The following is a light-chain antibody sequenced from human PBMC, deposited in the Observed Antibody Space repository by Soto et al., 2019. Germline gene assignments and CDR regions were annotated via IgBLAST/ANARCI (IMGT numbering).Light chain of an antibody. CDR2: DAS. CDR1: QSISSW. V-gene: IGKV1-5*01. Sequence: DIQMTQSPSTLSASVGDRVTITCRARQSISSWLAWYQQKPGKAPKLLIYDASSLESGVPSRFSVSGSGTEFTLTISSLQPADFATYYCQQYNSYPGSFGQGTKLEIK. J-gene: IGKJ2*01. CDR3: QQYNSYPGS.